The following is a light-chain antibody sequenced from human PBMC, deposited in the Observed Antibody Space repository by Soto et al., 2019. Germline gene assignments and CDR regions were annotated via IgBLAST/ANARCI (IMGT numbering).Light chain of an antibody. CDR2: AAS. V-gene: IGKV1-9*01. CDR1: QTISSW. J-gene: IGKJ5*01. CDR3: QQLNSYPLT. Sequence: DLQMTQSPSTLSGSVGDRVTITCRASQTISSWLAWYQQKPGKAPKLLIYAASTLQSGVPSRFSGSGSGTEFTLTISSLQPEDFATYYCQQLNSYPLTFGQGRRLAI.